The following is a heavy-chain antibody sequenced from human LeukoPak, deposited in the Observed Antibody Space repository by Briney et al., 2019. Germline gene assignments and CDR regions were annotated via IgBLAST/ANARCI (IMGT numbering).Heavy chain of an antibody. CDR3: TRYHPFRTNNYYYDSSGYPLY. CDR2: IRSKAYGGTT. D-gene: IGHD3-22*01. CDR1: GLTFGDYA. V-gene: IGHV3-49*04. Sequence: GGSLRLSCTASGLTFGDYAMSWVRQAPGKGLEWVGFIRSKAYGGTTEYAASVKGRFTISRDDSKSIAYLQMNSLKTEDTAVYFCTRYHPFRTNNYYYDSSGYPLYWGQGTLVTVSS. J-gene: IGHJ4*02.